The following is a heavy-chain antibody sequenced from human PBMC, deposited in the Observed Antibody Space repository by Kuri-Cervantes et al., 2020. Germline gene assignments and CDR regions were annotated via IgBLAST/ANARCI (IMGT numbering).Heavy chain of an antibody. CDR1: GYTFTSYG. J-gene: IGHJ6*02. Sequence: SVKVSCKASGYTFTSYGISWVRQAPGQGLEWIGWIVVGSGNTNYAQKFQERVTITRDMSTSTAYMELSSLRSEDTAVYYCAADPRYDENPYYYYGMDVWGQGTTVTVSS. CDR2: IVVGSGNT. V-gene: IGHV1-58*02. D-gene: IGHD1-14*01. CDR3: AADPRYDENPYYYYGMDV.